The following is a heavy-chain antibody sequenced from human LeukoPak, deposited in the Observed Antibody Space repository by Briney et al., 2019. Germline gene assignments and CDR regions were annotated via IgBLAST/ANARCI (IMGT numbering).Heavy chain of an antibody. CDR3: AKRPVSTGAASFDP. CDR2: ISGSGGST. J-gene: IGHJ5*02. CDR1: GFTFSSYA. D-gene: IGHD2-8*02. V-gene: IGHV3-23*01. Sequence: GGSLRLSCAASGFTFSSYAMSWVRQAPGKGLEWVSAISGSGGSTYYADSVKGRFTISRDNSKNTLYPQMNSLRAEDTAVYYCAKRPVSTGAASFDPWGQGTLVTVSS.